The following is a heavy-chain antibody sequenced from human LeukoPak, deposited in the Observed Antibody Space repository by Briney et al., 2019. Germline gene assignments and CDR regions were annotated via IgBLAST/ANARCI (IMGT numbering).Heavy chain of an antibody. CDR3: VRDGDDYNFDY. CDR1: GFSISSFW. V-gene: IGHV3-74*01. D-gene: IGHD5-24*01. J-gene: IGHJ4*02. Sequence: GGSLRLSCAASGFSISSFWMRWVRQAPGKGLVWVSRVNGEGGYRNYADSVKGRFTISRDNARNTLYLQMHSLRAEDTAVYYCVRDGDDYNFDYWGQGSLVTVSS. CDR2: VNGEGGYR.